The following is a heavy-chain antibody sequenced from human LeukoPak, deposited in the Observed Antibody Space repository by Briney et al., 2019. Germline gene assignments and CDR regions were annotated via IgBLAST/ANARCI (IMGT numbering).Heavy chain of an antibody. CDR1: GFTCSGYW. CDR2: IKQDGSEK. CDR3: AREGAYGMDV. J-gene: IGHJ6*02. Sequence: GGSLRLSCAASGFTCSGYWMSWVRQAPGKGLEWVANIKQDGSEKYYVDSVKGRFTISRDNAKNSLYLQMNSLRAEDTAVYYCAREGAYGMDVWGQGTTVTVSS. V-gene: IGHV3-7*01.